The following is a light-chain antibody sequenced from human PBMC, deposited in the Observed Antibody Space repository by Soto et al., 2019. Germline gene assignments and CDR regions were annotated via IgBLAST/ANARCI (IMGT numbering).Light chain of an antibody. CDR1: ESVSSN. J-gene: IGKJ2*01. CDR3: HQFNIWPYT. V-gene: IGKV3-15*01. Sequence: EIVMTQSPATLSVSPGERVTLSCRASESVSSNLAWYQQKPGQAPRLLIYTASTRATSIPARFSGSGSGTEFTLTISSLQSDDFAVYHCHQFNIWPYTFGQGTKLEI. CDR2: TAS.